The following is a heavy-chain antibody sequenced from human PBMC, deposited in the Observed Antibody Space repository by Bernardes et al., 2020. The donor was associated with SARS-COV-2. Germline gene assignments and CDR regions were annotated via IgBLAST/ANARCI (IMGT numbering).Heavy chain of an antibody. D-gene: IGHD6-19*01. V-gene: IGHV3-48*02. J-gene: IGHJ5*02. CDR3: ARWDSSGWYGRPNYYYGMDP. CDR2: ISSSSSTI. CDR1: GFTFSSYS. Sequence: GGSLRLSCAASGFTFSSYSMNWVRQAPGKGLEWVSYISSSSSTIYYADSVKGRFTISRDNAKNSLYLQMNSLRDEDTAVYYCARWDSSGWYGRPNYYYGMDPWGQGTLVTVSS.